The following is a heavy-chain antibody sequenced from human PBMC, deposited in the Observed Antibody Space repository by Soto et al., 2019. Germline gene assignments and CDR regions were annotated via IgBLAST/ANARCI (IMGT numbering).Heavy chain of an antibody. Sequence: GGSLRLSCAASGFTFSSYGMHWVRQAPGKGLEWVAVISYDGSNKYYADSVKGRFTISRDNSKNTLYPQMNSLRAEDTAVYYCAKENGIEYSSSSYYYYGMDVWGQGTTVTVSS. D-gene: IGHD6-13*01. J-gene: IGHJ6*02. V-gene: IGHV3-30*18. CDR2: ISYDGSNK. CDR3: AKENGIEYSSSSYYYYGMDV. CDR1: GFTFSSYG.